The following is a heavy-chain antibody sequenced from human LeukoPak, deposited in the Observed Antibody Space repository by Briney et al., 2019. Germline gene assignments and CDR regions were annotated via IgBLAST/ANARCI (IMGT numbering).Heavy chain of an antibody. V-gene: IGHV3-53*01. CDR2: IYSDGRT. Sequence: GGSLRLSCAASGFTVSTKYMTWIRQAPGKGLEWISVIYSDGRTFYADSVKGRFTISRDNSKNTMYLQMNFLRGDDTAVYYCTSLTVVTEFDYCDYWGQGTLVTVSS. D-gene: IGHD2-15*01. CDR3: TSLTVVTEFDYCDY. CDR1: GFTVSTKY. J-gene: IGHJ4*02.